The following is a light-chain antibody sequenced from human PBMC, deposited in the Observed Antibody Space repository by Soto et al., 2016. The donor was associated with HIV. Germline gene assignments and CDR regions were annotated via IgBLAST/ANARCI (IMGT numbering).Light chain of an antibody. J-gene: IGKJ4*01. CDR3: QQSYSSPRT. V-gene: IGKV1-39*01. CDR1: QSISSY. CDR2: GAT. Sequence: DIQMTQSPSSLSASVGDRVTITCRASQSISSYLNWYQQKGGKAPKLLIYGATSLQSGVPSRFSGSESGTDFTLTITSLQPEDFATYYCQQSYSSPRTFGGGTKVAIK.